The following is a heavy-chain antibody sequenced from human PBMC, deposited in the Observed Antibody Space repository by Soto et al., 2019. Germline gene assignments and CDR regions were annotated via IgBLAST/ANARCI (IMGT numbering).Heavy chain of an antibody. CDR3: ARRGHTRGPAEYFQH. Sequence: QLQLQESGPGLVKPSETLSLTCTVSGGSISSSSYYWGWIRQPPGKGLEWIGNFYYSGSTYYSPALKSRGTIAVDTSKNQVALKLSSVTAADTAVYYCARRGHTRGPAEYFQHWGQGTLVTVSS. V-gene: IGHV4-39*01. CDR2: FYYSGST. D-gene: IGHD1-26*01. CDR1: GGSISSSSYY. J-gene: IGHJ1*01.